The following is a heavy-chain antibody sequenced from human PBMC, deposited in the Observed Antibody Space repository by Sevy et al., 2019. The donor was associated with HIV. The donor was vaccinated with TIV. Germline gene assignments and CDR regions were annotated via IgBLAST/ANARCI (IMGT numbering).Heavy chain of an antibody. Sequence: GGSLRLSCAASGFSLTTSDMHWVRQAPGKGLEWVAYVRNDGSNKYYAGSVRDRFTIYRDSPKNTLYLQMNSLRDEDTAIYYCARGRKTTEEWLEELDYYYGLDVWGQGTTVTVSS. CDR2: VRNDGSNK. D-gene: IGHD2-8*01. CDR3: ARGRKTTEEWLEELDYYYGLDV. CDR1: GFSLTTSD. V-gene: IGHV3-30*02. J-gene: IGHJ6*02.